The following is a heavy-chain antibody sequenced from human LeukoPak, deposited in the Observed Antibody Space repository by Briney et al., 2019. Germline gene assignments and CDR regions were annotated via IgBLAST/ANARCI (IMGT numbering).Heavy chain of an antibody. CDR1: GFTFSSYG. CDR3: ARGTRDGYKDY. J-gene: IGHJ4*02. V-gene: IGHV3-33*01. D-gene: IGHD5-12*01. CDR2: IWYDGSNK. Sequence: GGSLRLSCAAPGFTFSSYGMHWVRQAPGKGLEWVAVIWYDGSNKYYADSVKGRFTISRVNSKNTLYLQMNSLRAEDTAVYYCARGTRDGYKDYWGQGTLVTVSS.